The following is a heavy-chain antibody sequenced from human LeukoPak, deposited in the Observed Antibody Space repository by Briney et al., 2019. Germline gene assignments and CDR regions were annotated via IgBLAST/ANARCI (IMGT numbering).Heavy chain of an antibody. V-gene: IGHV1-69*13. D-gene: IGHD4-23*01. CDR3: ARGVGGVRPYYFDY. J-gene: IGHJ4*02. CDR1: GYTLTELS. CDR2: IIPIFGTA. Sequence: GASVKVSCKVSGYTLTELSMHWVRQAPGKGLEWMGGIIPIFGTANYAQKFQGRVTITADESTSTAYMELSSLRSEDTAVYYCARGVGGVRPYYFDYWGQGTLVTVSS.